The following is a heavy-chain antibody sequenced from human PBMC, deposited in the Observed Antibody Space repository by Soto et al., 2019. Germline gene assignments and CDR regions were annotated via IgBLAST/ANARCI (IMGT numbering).Heavy chain of an antibody. CDR3: ARGGMEFPWFDP. V-gene: IGHV1-69*13. J-gene: IGHJ5*02. D-gene: IGHD3-10*01. CDR2: IIPIFGTA. CDR1: GYTFTGYY. Sequence: ASVKVSCKASGYTFTGYYMHWVRQAPGQGLEWMGGIIPIFGTANYAQKFQGRVTITADESTSTAYMELSSLRSEDTAVYYCARGGMEFPWFDPWGQGTLVTVSS.